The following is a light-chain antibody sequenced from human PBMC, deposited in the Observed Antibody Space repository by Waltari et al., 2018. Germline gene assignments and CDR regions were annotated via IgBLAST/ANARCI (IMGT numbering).Light chain of an antibody. J-gene: IGKJ1*01. CDR1: QSVSRF. Sequence: EIVFTPSPSTLSLSPGERGTLSCRASQSVSRFLAWYQQKPGQAPRLLIYGASTRATGIPARFSGSGSGTDFSLTISSLESEDFAVYYCQKNDRWPATFGEGTKVEIK. V-gene: IGKV3-15*01. CDR2: GAS. CDR3: QKNDRWPAT.